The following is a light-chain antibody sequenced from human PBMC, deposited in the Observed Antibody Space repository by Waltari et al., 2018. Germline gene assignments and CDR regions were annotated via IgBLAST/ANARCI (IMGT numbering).Light chain of an antibody. CDR3: QQSSRTPPWT. Sequence: DIQMTQSPSSLSASVGDSVPITCRASHSISIYLNWYQQKPGKAPKLLISAVSSLQSGVPSRFSGSGSGTDFALTISSLQPEDCATYYCQQSSRTPPWTFGQGTQVEIK. J-gene: IGKJ1*01. CDR2: AVS. V-gene: IGKV1-39*01. CDR1: HSISIY.